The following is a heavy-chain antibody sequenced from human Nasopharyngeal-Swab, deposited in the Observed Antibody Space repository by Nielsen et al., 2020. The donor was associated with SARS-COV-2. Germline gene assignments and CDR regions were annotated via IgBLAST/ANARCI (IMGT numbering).Heavy chain of an antibody. D-gene: IGHD6-13*01. CDR3: AKEERSSSWYVTFDY. J-gene: IGHJ4*02. CDR2: ISGSGDRT. CDR1: GFTFSSYA. Sequence: GGSLRLPCAASGFTFSSYAMTWVRQAPGKGLEWVSAISGSGDRTYYAESVRGRFTISRDNSKNALYLQMNSLRAEDTAVYYCAKEERSSSWYVTFDYWGQGTLVTVSS. V-gene: IGHV3-23*01.